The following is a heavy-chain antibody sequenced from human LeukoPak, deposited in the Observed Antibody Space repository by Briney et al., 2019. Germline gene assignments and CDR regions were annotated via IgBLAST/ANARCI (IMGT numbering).Heavy chain of an antibody. Sequence: ASVTVSCKASGYTFTSYAMHWVRQAPGQGLEWMGIINPTGGSTTYAQKFQGRVTMTRDTSTSTVYMELSSPRSDDTAVYYCARTAARRFDYWGQGTLVTVSS. D-gene: IGHD6-6*01. CDR1: GYTFTSYA. CDR2: INPTGGST. J-gene: IGHJ4*02. V-gene: IGHV1-46*01. CDR3: ARTAARRFDY.